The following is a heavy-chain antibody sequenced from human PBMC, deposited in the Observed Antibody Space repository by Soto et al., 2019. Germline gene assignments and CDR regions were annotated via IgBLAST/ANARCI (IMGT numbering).Heavy chain of an antibody. CDR3: ARHDYGGFGL. D-gene: IGHD4-17*01. V-gene: IGHV4-39*01. CDR2: IYYSGST. CDR1: GGSISRSSYY. J-gene: IGHJ4*02. Sequence: SETLSLTCTVSGGSISRSSYYWGWIRQPPGKGLEWIGSIYYSGSTYYNPSLKSRVTISVDTSKNQFSLKLSSVTAADTAVYYRARHDYGGFGLWGQGTLVTVS.